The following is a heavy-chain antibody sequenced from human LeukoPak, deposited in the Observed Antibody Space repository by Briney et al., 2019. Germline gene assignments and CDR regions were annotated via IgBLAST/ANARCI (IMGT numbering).Heavy chain of an antibody. CDR3: AKSGSSGWYGDY. J-gene: IGHJ4*02. V-gene: IGHV3-30*18. D-gene: IGHD6-19*01. CDR1: GFTFGSYG. CDR2: ILYDGSNK. Sequence: GGSLRLSCAASGFTFGSYGMHWVRQAPGKGLEWVAVILYDGSNKYYADSVKGRFTISRDNSKNTLYLQMNSLRAEDTAVYYCAKSGSSGWYGDYWGQGTLVTVSS.